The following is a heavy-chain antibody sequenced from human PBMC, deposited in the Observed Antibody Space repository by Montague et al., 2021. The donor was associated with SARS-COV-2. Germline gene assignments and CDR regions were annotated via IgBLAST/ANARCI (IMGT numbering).Heavy chain of an antibody. CDR2: IYYSGST. Sequence: SETLSLTCTVSGGSISSYYWSWIRQPPGKGLEWIGYIYYSGSTNYNPSLKSRVTISVDTSKNQFSLKLSSVTTADTAVYYCASGNTWEGYSYGFDYWGQGTLVTVSS. J-gene: IGHJ4*02. D-gene: IGHD5-18*01. CDR3: ASGNTWEGYSYGFDY. V-gene: IGHV4-59*01. CDR1: GGSISSYY.